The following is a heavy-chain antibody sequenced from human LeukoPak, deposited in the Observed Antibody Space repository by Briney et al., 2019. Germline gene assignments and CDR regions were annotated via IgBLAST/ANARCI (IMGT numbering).Heavy chain of an antibody. J-gene: IGHJ4*02. CDR1: GGTFITYG. D-gene: IGHD5-24*01. V-gene: IGHV1-69*05. Sequence: EASVKVSCKASGGTFITYGINWVRQAPGQGLEWMGGIVPMFGIANYAQKFEGRVSITTDESSTTAYMELSSLRSEDTAFYYCATTSVRGGFNYFDYWGQGTLVPVSS. CDR3: ATTSVRGGFNYFDY. CDR2: IVPMFGIA.